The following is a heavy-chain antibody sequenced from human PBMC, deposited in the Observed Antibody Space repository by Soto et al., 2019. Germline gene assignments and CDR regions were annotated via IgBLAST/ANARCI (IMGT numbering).Heavy chain of an antibody. Sequence: GGSLRLSCAASGFTVSSNYMSWVRQAPGKGLEWVSVIYSGGSTYYADSVKGRFTISRDNSKNTLYLQMNSLRAEDTAVYYCAREGYYGSGRKGGWFDPWGQGTLVTVSS. CDR3: AREGYYGSGRKGGWFDP. CDR2: IYSGGST. CDR1: GFTVSSNY. D-gene: IGHD3-10*01. V-gene: IGHV3-53*01. J-gene: IGHJ5*02.